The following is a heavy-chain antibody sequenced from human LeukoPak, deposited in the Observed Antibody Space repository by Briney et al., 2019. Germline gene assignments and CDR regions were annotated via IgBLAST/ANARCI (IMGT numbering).Heavy chain of an antibody. CDR1: GFTLSSYN. V-gene: IGHV3-21*01. CDR2: ISSTNTYM. D-gene: IGHD1-26*01. J-gene: IGHJ3*02. Sequence: GGSLRLSCPASGFTLSSYNMNWVRQAPGKGLEWVSSISSTNTYMYYADSVKGRFTISRDNAKNSLYLQMNSLRAEDTAVYYCAKEKGGSYPNDAFDIWGQGTLVTVSS. CDR3: AKEKGGSYPNDAFDI.